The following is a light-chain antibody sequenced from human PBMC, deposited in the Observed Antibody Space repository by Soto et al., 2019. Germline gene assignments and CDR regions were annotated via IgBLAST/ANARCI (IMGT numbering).Light chain of an antibody. J-gene: IGLJ2*01. CDR2: YVD. V-gene: IGLV2-14*03. Sequence: QSALTQPASVSGSPGQSITISCTGTSRDVGAYDYVSWYLQYPDKAPQLLIYYVDHRPSGVSSRFSGSKSGNTASLTISGLQAEDEGDYYCATWDGSLTGEVFGGGTKLTVL. CDR1: SRDVGAYDY. CDR3: ATWDGSLTGEV.